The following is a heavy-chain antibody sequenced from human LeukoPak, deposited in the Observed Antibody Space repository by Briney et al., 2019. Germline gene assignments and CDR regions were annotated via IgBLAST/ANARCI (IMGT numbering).Heavy chain of an antibody. CDR1: GFTLSDYS. V-gene: IGHV3-11*04. Sequence: GGSLRLSCVASGFTLSDYSMTWIRQAPGKGLEWVSYMSRSGSSMYYADSVKGRFTISRDNAKNSVYLQMNSLGAEDTAVYYCARGLIETGTTFDYWGQGTLVTVSS. CDR2: MSRSGSSM. D-gene: IGHD1-7*01. J-gene: IGHJ4*02. CDR3: ARGLIETGTTFDY.